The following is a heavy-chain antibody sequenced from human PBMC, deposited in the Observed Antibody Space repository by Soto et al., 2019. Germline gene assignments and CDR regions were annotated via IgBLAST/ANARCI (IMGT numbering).Heavy chain of an antibody. CDR1: GGSISRYY. J-gene: IGHJ4*02. V-gene: IGHV4-59*12. CDR3: ARVMGELLFDY. Sequence: SETLSLTCTVSGGSISRYYWSWIRQPPGKGLEWIGYIYYSGSTNYNPSLKSRVTISVDTSKNQFSLKLSSVTAADTAVYYCARVMGELLFDYWGQGTLVTVSS. D-gene: IGHD1-26*01. CDR2: IYYSGST.